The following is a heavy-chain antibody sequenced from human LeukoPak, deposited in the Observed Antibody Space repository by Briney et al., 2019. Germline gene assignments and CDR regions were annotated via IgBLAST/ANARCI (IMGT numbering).Heavy chain of an antibody. CDR2: INSDGSST. J-gene: IGHJ4*02. CDR1: AFTFSSYW. V-gene: IGHV3-74*01. D-gene: IGHD4-17*01. Sequence: GGSLTLSCAAYAFTFSSYWMHWVRQAPGKGLVWFSRINSDGSSTTYADYVKGRFTISRDNAKNTLYLQMNSLRAEDTAVYYCASTKPSYGDPDVRFDYWGQGTLVTVSS. CDR3: ASTKPSYGDPDVRFDY.